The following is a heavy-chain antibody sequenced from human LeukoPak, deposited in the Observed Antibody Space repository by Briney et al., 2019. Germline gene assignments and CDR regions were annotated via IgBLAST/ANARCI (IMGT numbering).Heavy chain of an antibody. D-gene: IGHD6-13*01. Sequence: GGSLRLSCAASGFTFSSYAMSWVRQAPGKGLEWVSAISGSGGSTYYADSVKGRFTISRDNSKNTLYLQMNSLRAEDTAVYYCAKAIQIAAAGTAVFDYWGQGTLVTVSS. J-gene: IGHJ4*02. CDR1: GFTFSSYA. V-gene: IGHV3-23*01. CDR3: AKAIQIAAAGTAVFDY. CDR2: ISGSGGST.